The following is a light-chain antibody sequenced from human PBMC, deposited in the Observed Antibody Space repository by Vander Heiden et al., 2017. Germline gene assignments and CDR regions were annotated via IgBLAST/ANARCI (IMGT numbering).Light chain of an antibody. CDR1: QSVSSSY. J-gene: IGKJ1*01. CDR2: GAS. Sequence: EIVLTQSPGPLSLSPGERATLSCRASQSVSSSYLAWYQQKPGQAPRLLIYGASSRATGTPDRFSGSGYGTDFPLTISRREPEDFAVYYCQQYGSSPPWTFGQGTKVEIK. CDR3: QQYGSSPPWT. V-gene: IGKV3-20*01.